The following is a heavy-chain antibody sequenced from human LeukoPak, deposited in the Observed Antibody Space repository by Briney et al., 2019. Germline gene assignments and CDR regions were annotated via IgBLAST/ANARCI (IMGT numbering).Heavy chain of an antibody. J-gene: IGHJ3*02. Sequence: SETLSLTCAVYGGPFSGYYWSWIRQPPGKGLEWIGEINHSGSTNYNPSLKSRVTISVDTSKNQFSLKLSSVTAADTAVYYCARARAPVTRISSFDIWGQGTMVTVSS. D-gene: IGHD4-17*01. V-gene: IGHV4-34*01. CDR2: INHSGST. CDR3: ARARAPVTRISSFDI. CDR1: GGPFSGYY.